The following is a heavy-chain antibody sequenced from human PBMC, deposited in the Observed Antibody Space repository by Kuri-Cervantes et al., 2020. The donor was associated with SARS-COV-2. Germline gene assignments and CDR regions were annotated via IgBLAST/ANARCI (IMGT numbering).Heavy chain of an antibody. CDR3: ARVRYCSSTSCRLGWYFDL. CDR1: GGSISSYC. Sequence: SETLSLTCTVSGGSISSYCWSWIRQPAGKGLEWIGRIYTSGSTNYNPSLKSRVTMSVDTSKNQFSLKLGSVTAADTAVYYCARVRYCSSTSCRLGWYFDLWGRGTLVTVSS. CDR2: IYTSGST. D-gene: IGHD2-2*01. J-gene: IGHJ2*01. V-gene: IGHV4-4*07.